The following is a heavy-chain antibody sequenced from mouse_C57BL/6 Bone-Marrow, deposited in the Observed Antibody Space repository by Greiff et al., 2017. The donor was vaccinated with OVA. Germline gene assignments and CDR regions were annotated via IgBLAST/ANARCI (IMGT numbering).Heavy chain of an antibody. CDR2: NFARSGNT. D-gene: IGHD1-1*01. V-gene: IGHV1-81*01. CDR1: GYTFTSYG. CDR3: TRYIATVVATVGMDY. Sequence: QVLLQQSGAELARPWASVKLSCTASGYTFTSYGLCWVKQRTGPGLVWFGENFARSGNTYYNEKFKGKATLTAGKSSSPAYMELRSLTSEDSAIYFCTRYIATVVATVGMDYWGRGTSVTVSS. J-gene: IGHJ4*01.